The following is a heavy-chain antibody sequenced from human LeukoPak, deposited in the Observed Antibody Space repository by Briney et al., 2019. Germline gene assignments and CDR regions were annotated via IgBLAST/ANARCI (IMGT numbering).Heavy chain of an antibody. J-gene: IGHJ6*03. CDR1: GFTFDDYA. Sequence: PGGSLRLSCAASGFTFDDYAMHWVRQAPGKGLEWVSLISGDGGSTYYADSVKGRFTISRDNSKNSLYLQMNSLRTEDTALYYCAKERSCYRFGLYYYYMDVLGKGTTVTVS. CDR2: ISGDGGST. D-gene: IGHD2-15*01. V-gene: IGHV3-43*02. CDR3: AKERSCYRFGLYYYYMDV.